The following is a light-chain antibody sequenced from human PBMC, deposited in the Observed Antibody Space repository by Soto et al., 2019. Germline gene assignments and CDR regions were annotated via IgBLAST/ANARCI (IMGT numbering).Light chain of an antibody. CDR3: QTWGTGIHVV. CDR1: SGHSSYA. CDR2: LNSDGSH. V-gene: IGLV4-69*01. Sequence: QAVVTQSPSASASLGASVKLTCTLSSGHSSYAIVWHQQQPEKGPRYLMKLNSDGSHSKGDGIPDRFSGSSSGAERYLTISSLQSEDEADYYCQTWGTGIHVVFGGGTKLTVL. J-gene: IGLJ2*01.